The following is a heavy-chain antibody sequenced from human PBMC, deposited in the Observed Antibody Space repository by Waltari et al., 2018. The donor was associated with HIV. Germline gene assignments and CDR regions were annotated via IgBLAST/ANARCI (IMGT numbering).Heavy chain of an antibody. Sequence: QVQLQESSPGLMRPAETLSLNCSVSGGSMTLSYWSWMRLSPEKGLEWIGHIYHRWIPPSNPALRGRASISMHTSKNVLFLRLRPVTASDTAVYYCAREKQFDYDNAGTEFWGNYYSMAVWGPGTTVIVSS. CDR3: AREKQFDYDNAGTEFWGNYYSMAV. J-gene: IGHJ6*02. V-gene: IGHV4-4*08. CDR1: GGSMTLSY. D-gene: IGHD4-17*01. CDR2: IYHRWIP.